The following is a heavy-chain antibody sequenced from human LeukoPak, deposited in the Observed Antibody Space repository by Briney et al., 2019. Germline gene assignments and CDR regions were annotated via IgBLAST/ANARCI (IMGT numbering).Heavy chain of an antibody. V-gene: IGHV3-23*01. CDR2: IGGRGGST. J-gene: IGHJ5*02. D-gene: IGHD3-16*01. CDR1: GFSFYNYA. Sequence: GSLRLSCAASGFSFYNYAMTWVRQAPGKGLEWVSAIGGRGGSTYYADFLEGRFTIARDNSKDMVYLQMNSLKVEDTAIYYCGKEGGAWGQGTKVTVSS. CDR3: GKEGGA.